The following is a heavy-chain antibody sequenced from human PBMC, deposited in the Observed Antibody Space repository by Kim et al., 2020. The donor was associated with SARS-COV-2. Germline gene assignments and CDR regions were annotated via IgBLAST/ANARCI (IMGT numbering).Heavy chain of an antibody. CDR2: IFGSGSGT. D-gene: IGHD2-21*02. CDR3: ARLLHITRVTCYWYFDL. J-gene: IGHJ2*01. CDR1: QFTFSNFA. V-gene: IGHV3-23*01. Sequence: GGSLRLSCAASQFTFSNFAMSWVRQAPGKGLEWVSGIFGSGSGTYYVDSLRGRFTISRDNYKKTLYLDMDKVSAEDTAVYYCARLLHITRVTCYWYFDLWGRGAQVSLSS.